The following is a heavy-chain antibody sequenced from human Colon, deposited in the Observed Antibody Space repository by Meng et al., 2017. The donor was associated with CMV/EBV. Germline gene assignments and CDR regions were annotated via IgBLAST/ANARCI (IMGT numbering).Heavy chain of an antibody. CDR2: ISSTSTYI. Sequence: GESLKISCKVSGFTFSGYSMNWVRQAPGKGLEWVSSISSTSTYIWYADSMKGRFTISRDHAKNSLYLQMNGLRVEDTAVYYCARGAVGFYGIDVWGQGTTVTVSS. J-gene: IGHJ6*02. D-gene: IGHD6-19*01. V-gene: IGHV3-21*01. CDR1: GFTFSGYS. CDR3: ARGAVGFYGIDV.